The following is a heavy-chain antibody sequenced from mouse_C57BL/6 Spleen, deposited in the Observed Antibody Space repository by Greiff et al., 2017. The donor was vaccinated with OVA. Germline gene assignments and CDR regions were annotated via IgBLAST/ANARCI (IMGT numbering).Heavy chain of an antibody. J-gene: IGHJ2*01. CDR2: IDPSDSYT. CDR1: GYTFTSYW. V-gene: IGHV1-69*01. Sequence: VQLQQPGAELVMPGASVKLSCKASGYTFTSYWMHWVKQRPGQGLEWIGEIDPSDSYTNYNQKFKGKSTLTVDKSSSTAYMQLSSLTSEDSAVYYCARGKAFDYWGQDTTLTVSS. CDR3: ARGKAFDY.